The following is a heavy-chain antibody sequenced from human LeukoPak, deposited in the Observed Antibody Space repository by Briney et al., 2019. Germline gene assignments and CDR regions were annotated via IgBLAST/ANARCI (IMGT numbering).Heavy chain of an antibody. V-gene: IGHV3-15*01. CDR2: IKSKADGETT. Sequence: GGSLRLSCAASRFTFSNAWMNWVRQAPGQGLEWVGRIKSKADGETTDYAAPVKGRFTISRDDSNNMVYLQMNSLKIEDTAVYYCAIDEPNYAPYDFDYWGQGTLVTVSS. J-gene: IGHJ4*02. D-gene: IGHD4/OR15-4a*01. CDR1: RFTFSNAW. CDR3: AIDEPNYAPYDFDY.